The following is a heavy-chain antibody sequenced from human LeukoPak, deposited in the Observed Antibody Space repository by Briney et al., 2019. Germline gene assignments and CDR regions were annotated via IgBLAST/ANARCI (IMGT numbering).Heavy chain of an antibody. CDR2: ISGSGSDA. J-gene: IGHJ4*02. V-gene: IGHV3-23*01. CDR3: AKVPTVTIPFDY. CDR1: GFTFYNYA. Sequence: PGGSLRLSCAAFGFTFYNYAMSWVRQAPGKGLEWVSGISGSGSDAFYADSVKGRFTISRDNSKNTLYLQMNSLRAEDTAVYYCAKVPTVTIPFDYWGQGTLVTVSS. D-gene: IGHD4-17*01.